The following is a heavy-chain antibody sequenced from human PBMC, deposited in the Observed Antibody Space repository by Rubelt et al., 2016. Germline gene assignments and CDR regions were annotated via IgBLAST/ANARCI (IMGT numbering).Heavy chain of an antibody. J-gene: IGHJ6*02. CDR1: GFTFSSYG. D-gene: IGHD2-21*02. CDR2: IWYDGRNK. Sequence: VQLLESGGGLVQPGGSLRLSCAASGFTFSSYGMHWVRQAPGKGLEWVALIWYDGRNKYYADSVKGRFTISRDTANNSLSLQMNSLRAEDTAVYYCATYCGSDPCYGWNYYGMDVWGQGTTVTVSS. V-gene: IGHV3-33*03. CDR3: ATYCGSDPCYGWNYYGMDV.